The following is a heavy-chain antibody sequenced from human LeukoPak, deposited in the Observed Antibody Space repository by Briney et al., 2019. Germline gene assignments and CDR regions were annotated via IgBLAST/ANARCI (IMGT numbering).Heavy chain of an antibody. CDR1: GGSISSYY. J-gene: IGHJ4*02. CDR3: ARDGGQWLAHFDY. D-gene: IGHD6-19*01. Sequence: SETLSLTCTVSGGSISSYYWSWIRQPPGKGLEWIGYIYYSGSTNYNPSLKSRVTISVDTSKNQFSLKLSSVTAADTAVYYCARDGGQWLAHFDYWGQGTLVTVSS. V-gene: IGHV4-59*12. CDR2: IYYSGST.